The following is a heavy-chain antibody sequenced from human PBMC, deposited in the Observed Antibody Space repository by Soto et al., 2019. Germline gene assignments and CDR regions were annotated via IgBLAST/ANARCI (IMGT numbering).Heavy chain of an antibody. CDR1: GFTFSSYS. Sequence: LRLSCAASGFTFSSYSMNWVRRAPGKGLEWVSAISGSSGHIYYADSVRGRFTISRDNAKNSLYLQMNSLRVEDTAVYYCARDPSDLWEPYQCFQHWGQGTLVTVSS. D-gene: IGHD1-26*01. CDR2: ISGSSGHI. J-gene: IGHJ1*01. CDR3: ARDPSDLWEPYQCFQH. V-gene: IGHV3-21*04.